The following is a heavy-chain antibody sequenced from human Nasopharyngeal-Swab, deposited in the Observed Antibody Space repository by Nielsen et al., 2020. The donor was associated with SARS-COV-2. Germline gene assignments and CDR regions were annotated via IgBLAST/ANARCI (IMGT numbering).Heavy chain of an antibody. CDR3: AREWGDEYGSSLSGYGMDV. CDR2: IWYDGSNK. Sequence: GESLKISCAASGFTFSSYGMHWVRQAPGKGLEWVAVIWYDGSNKYYADSVKGRFTISRDNSKNTLYLQMNSLRAEDTAVYYCAREWGDEYGSSLSGYGMDVWGQGTTVTVSS. V-gene: IGHV3-33*01. CDR1: GFTFSSYG. J-gene: IGHJ6*02. D-gene: IGHD6-6*01.